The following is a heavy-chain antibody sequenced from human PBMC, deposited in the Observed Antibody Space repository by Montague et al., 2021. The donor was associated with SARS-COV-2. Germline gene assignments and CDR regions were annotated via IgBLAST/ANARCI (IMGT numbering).Heavy chain of an antibody. V-gene: IGHV4-59*01. Sequence: SETLSLTCSVSGGSIGSYYWSWLWQPPGKGLEWIWHIHYSGSNTYISSFTRRVTITIDTPKNQFSLKLSSVTAADTAVYYCARSLDPSGPYYLPYWGQGTLVTVSS. CDR2: IHYSGSN. J-gene: IGHJ4*02. CDR1: GGSIGSYY. D-gene: IGHD3-10*01. CDR3: ARSLDPSGPYYLPY.